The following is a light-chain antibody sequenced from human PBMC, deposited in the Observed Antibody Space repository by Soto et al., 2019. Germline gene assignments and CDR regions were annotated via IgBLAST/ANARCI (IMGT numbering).Light chain of an antibody. V-gene: IGKV3-15*01. CDR2: GAS. Sequence: EIVMTQSPATLSVSPGERVTFSCRASQRRYSNLAWYQHTPGQAPRLLISGASTGATRLPSRFSGSGSGTDFPLTINSLQSEYVAVYSCQQYHHLPVTFGGGTKVDIK. CDR3: QQYHHLPVT. J-gene: IGKJ4*01. CDR1: QRRYSN.